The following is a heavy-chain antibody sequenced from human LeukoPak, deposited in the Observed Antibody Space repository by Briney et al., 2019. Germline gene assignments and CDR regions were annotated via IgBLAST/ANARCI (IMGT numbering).Heavy chain of an antibody. D-gene: IGHD3-16*02. CDR1: GFTFSSYG. CDR2: IRYDGSNK. Sequence: PGRTLRLSCAASGFTFSSYGMHWVRQAPGKGLEWVTFIRYDGSNKYYADSVKGRFTISRDNSKNTLYLQMNSLRAEDTAVYYCASELQMITFGGVIAVDAFDIWGQGTMVTVSS. V-gene: IGHV3-33*08. CDR3: ASELQMITFGGVIAVDAFDI. J-gene: IGHJ3*02.